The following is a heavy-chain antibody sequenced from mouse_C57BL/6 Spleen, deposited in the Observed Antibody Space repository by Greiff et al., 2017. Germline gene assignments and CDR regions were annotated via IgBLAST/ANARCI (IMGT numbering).Heavy chain of an antibody. J-gene: IGHJ2*01. CDR2: ISYDGSN. V-gene: IGHV3-6*01. D-gene: IGHD2-5*01. CDR1: GYSITSGYY. CDR3: ARGAYYSNYLDY. Sequence: EVQLQESGPGLVKPSQSLSLTCSVTGYSITSGYYWNWIRQFPGNKLEWMGYISYDGSNNSNPSLKNRISITRDTSKNQFFLKLNSVTTEDTATYYCARGAYYSNYLDYWGQGTTLTVSS.